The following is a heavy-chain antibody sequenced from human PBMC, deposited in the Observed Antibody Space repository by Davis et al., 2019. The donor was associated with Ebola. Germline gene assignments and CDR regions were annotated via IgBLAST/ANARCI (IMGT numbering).Heavy chain of an antibody. CDR3: ARDNPPDILLVVYAKWNWFDP. Sequence: ASVKVSCKASGYTFTSYGISWVRQAPGQGLEWMGWISAYNGNTNYAQKLQGRVTMTTDTSTSTAYMELRSLRSDDTAVYYCARDNPPDILLVVYAKWNWFDPWGQGTLVTVSS. D-gene: IGHD2-8*02. CDR2: ISAYNGNT. V-gene: IGHV1-18*01. CDR1: GYTFTSYG. J-gene: IGHJ5*02.